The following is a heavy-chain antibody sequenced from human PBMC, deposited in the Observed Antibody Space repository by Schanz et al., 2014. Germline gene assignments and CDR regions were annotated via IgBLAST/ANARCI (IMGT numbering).Heavy chain of an antibody. CDR3: ARGLGDERWLDLNEAFDI. D-gene: IGHD6-19*01. CDR2: INPSSGTT. J-gene: IGHJ3*02. V-gene: IGHV1-46*01. Sequence: QVQLVQSGAEVKKPGVSVKVSCKASGYTFTSYYMHWVRQAPGQGLEWMGKINPSSGTTRIAQNFQGRLTVTRDTSTSTVNMELSSLRSEDTAVYYCARGLGDERWLDLNEAFDIWGQGTIVTVSS. CDR1: GYTFTSYY.